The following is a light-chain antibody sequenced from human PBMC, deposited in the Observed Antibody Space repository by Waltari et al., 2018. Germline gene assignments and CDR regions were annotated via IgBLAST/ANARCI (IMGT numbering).Light chain of an antibody. J-gene: IGKJ1*01. CDR3: QQHGTLPAT. CDR2: RAS. Sequence: EIVLTQSPGPASLSPGARVPLSCRASQTVGSSSLAWYQQKPGQAPRLVIYRASRRATGIPDRFSGSGSGTDFSLTISRLEPEDFAVYYCQQHGTLPATFGQGTKVEIK. V-gene: IGKV3-20*01. CDR1: QTVGSSS.